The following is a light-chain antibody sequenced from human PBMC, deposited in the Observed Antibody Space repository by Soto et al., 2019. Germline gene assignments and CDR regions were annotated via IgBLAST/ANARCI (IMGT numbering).Light chain of an antibody. J-gene: IGKJ1*01. CDR2: AAS. CDR3: QKYSSAPRT. CDR1: HVISNY. Sequence: DIQMTQSPSSLSASVGDRVTITCRASHVISNYVAWYQQKPGKVPKLLIFAASTLQSGVPSRFSGSGSGTDFTLTISSLQPEDVATYYCQKYSSAPRTFSQGTKVEIK. V-gene: IGKV1-27*01.